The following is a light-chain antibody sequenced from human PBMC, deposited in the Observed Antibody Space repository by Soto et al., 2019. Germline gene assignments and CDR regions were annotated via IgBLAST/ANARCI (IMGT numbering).Light chain of an antibody. Sequence: DIQMTQSPSTLSASVGDRVTITCRASQTVSIWLAWYQQKPGKAPKFLIYKASILESGVPSRFSGSGSGTEFSLTISSLRPDDFATYYCQQYNAYPWTFGQGTKVESK. V-gene: IGKV1-5*03. CDR3: QQYNAYPWT. CDR1: QTVSIW. CDR2: KAS. J-gene: IGKJ1*01.